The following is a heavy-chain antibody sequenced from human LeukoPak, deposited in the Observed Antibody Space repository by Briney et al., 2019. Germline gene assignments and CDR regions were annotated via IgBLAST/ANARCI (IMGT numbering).Heavy chain of an antibody. Sequence: GGSLRLSCAASGFTFSSYSMNWVRQAPGKGLEWDSSISSSSSYIYYADSVKGRFTISRDNAKNSLYLQMNSLRAEDTAVYYCARDPELRFLEWLLKGAFAIWGQGTMVTVSS. J-gene: IGHJ3*02. CDR2: ISSSSSYI. D-gene: IGHD3-3*01. V-gene: IGHV3-21*01. CDR1: GFTFSSYS. CDR3: ARDPELRFLEWLLKGAFAI.